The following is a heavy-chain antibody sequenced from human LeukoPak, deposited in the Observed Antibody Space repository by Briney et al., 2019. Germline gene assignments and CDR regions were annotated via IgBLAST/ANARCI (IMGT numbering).Heavy chain of an antibody. J-gene: IGHJ6*03. CDR3: ARANGYTPPYYYYYMDV. Sequence: PGGSLRLSCAASGFTFSSYSMNWVRQAPGKGLEWVSSISSSSSYIYYADSVKGRFTISRDNAKNSLYLQMNSLRAEDTAVYYCARANGYTPPYYYYYMDVWGKGTTVAVSS. D-gene: IGHD5-24*01. CDR1: GFTFSSYS. V-gene: IGHV3-21*01. CDR2: ISSSSSYI.